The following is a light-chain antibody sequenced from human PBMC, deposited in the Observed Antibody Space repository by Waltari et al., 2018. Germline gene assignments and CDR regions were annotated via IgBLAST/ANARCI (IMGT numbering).Light chain of an antibody. V-gene: IGKV3-15*01. CDR3: QQYGSWPLT. J-gene: IGKJ4*01. Sequence: ETVLTQSPVTLSVSPGARVALSCRASQGVRGFLAWYQQKPGQAPRLLVYDISTSATGIPARFSGSGSETEFTLTISGLQSEDFAVYYCQQYGSWPLTVGGGTKVELK. CDR1: QGVRGF. CDR2: DIS.